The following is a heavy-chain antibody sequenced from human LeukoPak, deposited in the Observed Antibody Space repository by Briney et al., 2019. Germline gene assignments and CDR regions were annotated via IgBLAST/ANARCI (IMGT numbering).Heavy chain of an antibody. D-gene: IGHD6-19*01. V-gene: IGHV3-23*01. CDR1: GFTFSSYA. Sequence: GGSLRLSCAASGFTFSSYAMSWVRQAPGKGLEWVSAITGSGGSTYYADSVKGRFTISRDNSKNTLYLQMNSLRAEDTAVYYCAKGYSSGWAPFDYWGQGTLVTVSS. J-gene: IGHJ4*02. CDR2: ITGSGGST. CDR3: AKGYSSGWAPFDY.